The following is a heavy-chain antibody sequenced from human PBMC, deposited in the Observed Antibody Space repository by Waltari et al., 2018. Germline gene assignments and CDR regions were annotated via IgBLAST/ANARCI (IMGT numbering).Heavy chain of an antibody. CDR1: GISFRSYG. CDR2: LWYDGSNR. V-gene: IGHV3-33*01. Sequence: QVQLGESGGGLVQPGKSVRLSCAASGISFRSYGMHWVRQAPGKVLEWVAGLWYDGSNRNYADSVKGRFTVSRDNSKNTLYLQMNSLGAEDTAVYYCARTDSSGQPSAFDIWGQGTMVTVSS. J-gene: IGHJ3*02. D-gene: IGHD3-22*01. CDR3: ARTDSSGQPSAFDI.